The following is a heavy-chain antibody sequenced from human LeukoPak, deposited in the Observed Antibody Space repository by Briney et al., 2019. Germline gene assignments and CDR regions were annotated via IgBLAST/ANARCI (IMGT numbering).Heavy chain of an antibody. CDR3: AREWGGSQGLDAFDI. CDR1: GYTFTSYG. Sequence: GASVKVSCKASGYTFTSYGISWVRPAPGQGLEWMGWISAYNGNTNYAQKLQGRVTMTTDTTTSTAYMELRSLRSDDTAVYYCAREWGGSQGLDAFDIWGQGTMVTVSS. CDR2: ISAYNGNT. V-gene: IGHV1-18*01. D-gene: IGHD3-3*01. J-gene: IGHJ3*02.